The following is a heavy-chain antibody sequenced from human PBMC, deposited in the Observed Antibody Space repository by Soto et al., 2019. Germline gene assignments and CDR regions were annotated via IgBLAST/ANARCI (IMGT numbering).Heavy chain of an antibody. CDR1: GYTLTELS. CDR2: FDPEDGET. Sequence: QVQLVQSGAEVKKPGASVKVSCKVSGYTLTELSMHWVRQAPGKGLEWMGGFDPEDGETIYAQKFQGRVTMTEDTSTDTAYMELSSLRSEDTAVYYCATWGVADCSSTSCYKWFDPWGQGTLVTVSS. J-gene: IGHJ5*02. V-gene: IGHV1-24*01. D-gene: IGHD2-2*02. CDR3: ATWGVADCSSTSCYKWFDP.